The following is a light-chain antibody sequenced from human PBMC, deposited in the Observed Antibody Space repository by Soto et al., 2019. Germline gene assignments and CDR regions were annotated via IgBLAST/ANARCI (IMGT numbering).Light chain of an antibody. J-gene: IGKJ1*01. CDR3: QQYGSAPWT. CDR2: GAS. V-gene: IGKV3-20*01. Sequence: IVLTQPPGTLSLSPGDRATLSCRASQGIXARYSAGYHQNPGQAPRLPTFGASDRATGIPDRLSGSGSGTDFTLTISRLGPEYFAVYHCQQYGSAPWTFGQGTKVDIK. CDR1: QGIXARY.